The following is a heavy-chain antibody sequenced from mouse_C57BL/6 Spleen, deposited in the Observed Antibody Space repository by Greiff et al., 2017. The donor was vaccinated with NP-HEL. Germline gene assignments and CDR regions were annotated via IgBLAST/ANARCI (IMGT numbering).Heavy chain of an antibody. CDR2: IHPNSGST. CDR1: GYTFTSYW. CDR3: AREGDYSNYLYYFDY. J-gene: IGHJ2*01. D-gene: IGHD2-5*01. Sequence: VQLQQSGAELVKPGASVKLSCKASGYTFTSYWMHWVKQRPGQGLEWIGMIHPNSGSTNYNEKFKSKATLTVDKSSSTAYMQLSSLTSEDSAVYYCAREGDYSNYLYYFDYWGQGTTLTVAS. V-gene: IGHV1-64*01.